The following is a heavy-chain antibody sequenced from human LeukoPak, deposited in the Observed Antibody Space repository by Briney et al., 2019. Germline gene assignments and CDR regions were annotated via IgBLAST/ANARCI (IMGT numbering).Heavy chain of an antibody. CDR2: IKQDGSEN. J-gene: IGHJ4*02. D-gene: IGHD3-10*01. V-gene: IGHV3-7*05. Sequence: GGSLRLSCAASGFTYSNYWMSWVRQAPGKGLEWVANIKQDGSENYYVDSVKGRFTISRDNAKNSLYLKMNSLRVEDTAVYSCARADTLWFGESLFDYWGQGTLVTVCS. CDR1: GFTYSNYW. CDR3: ARADTLWFGESLFDY.